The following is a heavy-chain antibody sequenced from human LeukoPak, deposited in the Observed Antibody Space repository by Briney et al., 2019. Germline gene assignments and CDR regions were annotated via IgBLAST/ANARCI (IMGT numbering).Heavy chain of an antibody. V-gene: IGHV3-66*04. J-gene: IGHJ5*02. Sequence: GGSLRLSCAASGFTVSSHYMSWVRQAPGKGLEWVSVIYSGGSTSYADSVQGRFTISRDDSKNTLYLQMNSLRVEDTAVYYCARLRSSSWYVYLPNSFDPWGQGTLVTVSS. CDR2: IYSGGST. D-gene: IGHD6-13*01. CDR1: GFTVSSHY. CDR3: ARLRSSSWYVYLPNSFDP.